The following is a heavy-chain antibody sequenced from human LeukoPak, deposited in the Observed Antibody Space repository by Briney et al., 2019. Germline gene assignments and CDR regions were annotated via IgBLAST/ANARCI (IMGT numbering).Heavy chain of an antibody. CDR2: IHRDRSNT. V-gene: IGHV3-74*01. CDR1: GFTFSRYW. D-gene: IGHD1-26*01. Sequence: GGSLRLSCAASGFTFSRYWMHWVRQAPGKELVWVSRIHRDRSNTTYADSVKGRFTISRDNAKHTMYLQMNSLRAEDTAVYYCARRGWESNFDYWGRGILVTVSS. J-gene: IGHJ4*02. CDR3: ARRGWESNFDY.